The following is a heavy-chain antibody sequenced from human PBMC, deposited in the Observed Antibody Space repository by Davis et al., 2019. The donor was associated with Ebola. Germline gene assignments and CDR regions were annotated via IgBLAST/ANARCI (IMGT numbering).Heavy chain of an antibody. D-gene: IGHD3-10*02. CDR3: ARCSVTPWRWFDP. J-gene: IGHJ5*02. CDR1: GYTFTSYS. Sequence: ASVKVSCKASGYTFTSYSISWVRQAPGQGLEWMGWINPNSGGTNYAQKFQGRVTMTRDTSISTAYMELSRLRSDDTAVYYCARCSVTPWRWFDPWGQGTLVTVSS. CDR2: INPNSGGT. V-gene: IGHV1-2*02.